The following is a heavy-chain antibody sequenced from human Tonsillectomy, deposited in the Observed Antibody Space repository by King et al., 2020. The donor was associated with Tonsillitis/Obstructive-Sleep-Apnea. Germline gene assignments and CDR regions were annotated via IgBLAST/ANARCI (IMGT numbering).Heavy chain of an antibody. CDR2: NAPEDGET. D-gene: IGHD3-3*01. V-gene: IGHV1-24*01. CDR3: ATGLRFSYYYMDV. Sequence: QLVQSGAEVKKPGASVKVSCKVSGYTLTELTMHWVRQAPGKGLEWMGGNAPEDGETIYAQKFQGRVTMTEDTSTDTAYMELSSLRSEDTAVYYCATGLRFSYYYMDVWGKGTTVTVSS. J-gene: IGHJ6*03. CDR1: GYTLTELT.